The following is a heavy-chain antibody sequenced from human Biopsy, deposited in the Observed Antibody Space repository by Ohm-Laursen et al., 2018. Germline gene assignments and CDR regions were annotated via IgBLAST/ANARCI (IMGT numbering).Heavy chain of an antibody. CDR2: IITIFGTA. J-gene: IGHJ4*02. V-gene: IGHV1-69*13. D-gene: IGHD1-26*01. Sequence: SVKVSCKASGGTFTNYAISWVRQAPGQGLEWMGGIITIFGTANYAQKFQGRVTITADESTSTAYMELSSLRSDDTAVYYCARDALGGGSYRFFYWGQGSLVTVSS. CDR1: GGTFTNYA. CDR3: ARDALGGGSYRFFY.